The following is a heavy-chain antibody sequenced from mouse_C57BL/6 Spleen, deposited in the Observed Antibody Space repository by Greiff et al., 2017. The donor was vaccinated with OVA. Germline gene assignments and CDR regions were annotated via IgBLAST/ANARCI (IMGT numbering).Heavy chain of an antibody. V-gene: IGHV1-55*01. CDR2: IYPGSGST. CDR1: GYTFTSYW. D-gene: IGHD2-10*01. CDR3: ARVSYYEAYYFDD. Sequence: QVQLKQPGAELVKPGASVKMSCKASGYTFTSYWITWVKQRPGQGLEWIGDIYPGSGSTNYNEKFKSKATLTVDTSSSTAYMQLSSLTSEDSAVYYCARVSYYEAYYFDDWGQGTTLTVSS. J-gene: IGHJ2*01.